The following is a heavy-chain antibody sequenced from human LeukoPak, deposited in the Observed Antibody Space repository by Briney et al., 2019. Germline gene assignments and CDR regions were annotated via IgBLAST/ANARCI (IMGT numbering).Heavy chain of an antibody. J-gene: IGHJ5*02. CDR3: ARQGVPVLSFDP. V-gene: IGHV5-51*01. CDR1: GYSFTSYW. CDR2: IYPGDSDT. Sequence: GEPLKTSCKASGYSFTSYWIGWVRQIPGKGLEWMGIIYPGDSDTRYSPSFQVQVTISADKSISTAYLQWSSLKASDTAMYYCARQGVPVLSFDPWGQGTLVTVSS. D-gene: IGHD4/OR15-4a*01.